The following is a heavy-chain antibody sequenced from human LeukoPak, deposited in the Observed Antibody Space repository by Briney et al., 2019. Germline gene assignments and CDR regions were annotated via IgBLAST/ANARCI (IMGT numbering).Heavy chain of an antibody. CDR2: IYTSGST. V-gene: IGHV4-4*07. J-gene: IGHJ3*02. Sequence: SETLSLTCTVSGGSISSYYWSWIRQPAGKGLEWIGRIYTSGSTNYNPSLKSRVTMPVDTSKNQFSLKLSSVTAADTAVYYCASSTPRCSSTSCHLVDAFDIWGQGTMVTVSS. CDR1: GGSISSYY. CDR3: ASSTPRCSSTSCHLVDAFDI. D-gene: IGHD2-2*01.